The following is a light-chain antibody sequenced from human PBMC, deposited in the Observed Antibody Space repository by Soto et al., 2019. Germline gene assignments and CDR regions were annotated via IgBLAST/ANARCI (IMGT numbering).Light chain of an antibody. J-gene: IGLJ1*01. CDR2: EVS. Sequence: QSVLTQPPSASGSPGQSVTISCTGTSSDVGGYNYVSWYQQHPGKAHKLMIYEVSKRPSGVPDRFSGSKSGNTASLTFSGLQAEDEADYYCSSYAGSNNYVFGTGTKATVL. CDR3: SSYAGSNNYV. V-gene: IGLV2-8*01. CDR1: SSDVGGYNY.